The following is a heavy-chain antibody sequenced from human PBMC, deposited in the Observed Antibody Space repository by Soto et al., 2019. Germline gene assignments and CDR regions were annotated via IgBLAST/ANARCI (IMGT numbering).Heavy chain of an antibody. D-gene: IGHD6-19*01. V-gene: IGHV3-74*01. CDR3: ARASVSNIHFDY. CDR1: GLTFSSYW. J-gene: IGHJ4*02. CDR2: INTDGSST. Sequence: EVQLVESGGGLVQPGGSLRLSCAASGLTFSSYWMHWVRQAPGKGLVWVSRINTDGSSTTYADSVKGRFTISRDNTKNTLYLQMNSLRVEDTAVYYCARASVSNIHFDYWGQGTLVTVSS.